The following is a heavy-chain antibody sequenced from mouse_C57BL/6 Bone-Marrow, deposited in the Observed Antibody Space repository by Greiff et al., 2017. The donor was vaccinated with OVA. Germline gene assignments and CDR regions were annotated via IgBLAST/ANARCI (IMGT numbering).Heavy chain of an antibody. CDR3: TTDDYDGYYFDY. J-gene: IGHJ2*01. CDR2: IDPENGDT. CDR1: GFNIKDDY. Sequence: EVQLQQSGAELVRPGASVKLSCTASGFNIKDDYMHWVKQRPEQGLEWIGWIDPENGDTEYASKFQGKATITADTSSNTAYLQLSSLTSEDTAVYYCTTDDYDGYYFDYWGQGITLTVSS. D-gene: IGHD2-4*01. V-gene: IGHV14-4*01.